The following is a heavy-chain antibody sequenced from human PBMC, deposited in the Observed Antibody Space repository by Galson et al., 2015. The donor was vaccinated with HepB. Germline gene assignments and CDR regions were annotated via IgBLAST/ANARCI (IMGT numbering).Heavy chain of an antibody. V-gene: IGHV7-4-1*02. CDR2: INTNTGKP. CDR3: ARDTMIREFIMTWSFDY. Sequence: SVKVSCKASGYTFENYAMNWVRQAPGQGLEWMGWINTNTGKPTYAQGFRGRFVFSLDTSVSTTYLQINSLRPEDTAIYYCARDTMIREFIMTWSFDYWGQGSLVTVSS. J-gene: IGHJ4*02. D-gene: IGHD3-10*01. CDR1: GYTFENYA.